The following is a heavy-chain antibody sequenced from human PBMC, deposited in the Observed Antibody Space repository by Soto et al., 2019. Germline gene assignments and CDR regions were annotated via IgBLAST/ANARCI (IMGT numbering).Heavy chain of an antibody. J-gene: IGHJ5*02. D-gene: IGHD3-16*01. V-gene: IGHV1-8*01. Sequence: GASVKVSCKASGYSFTNNDVSWVRQATGQGLEWMGWMNPGSGDTGYAQKFQGRVTMTRDISTATAYMELSSLRSDDTATYYCARMATFGSLNWFDPWGQRTLVTVSS. CDR2: MNPGSGDT. CDR3: ARMATFGSLNWFDP. CDR1: GYSFTNND.